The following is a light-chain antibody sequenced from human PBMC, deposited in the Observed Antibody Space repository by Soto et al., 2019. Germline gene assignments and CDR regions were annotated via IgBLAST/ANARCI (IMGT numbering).Light chain of an antibody. CDR2: GAF. Sequence: EIVLTQSPGTLSLSPGERATLSCGASQSVTSNYLAWYQQKPGQAPRLLIYGAFLRATGIPARFSGSGSGTEFTLTISSLQSEDFAVYYCQQYGSSPRITFGQGTRLEIK. CDR1: QSVTSNY. V-gene: IGKV3-20*01. CDR3: QQYGSSPRIT. J-gene: IGKJ5*01.